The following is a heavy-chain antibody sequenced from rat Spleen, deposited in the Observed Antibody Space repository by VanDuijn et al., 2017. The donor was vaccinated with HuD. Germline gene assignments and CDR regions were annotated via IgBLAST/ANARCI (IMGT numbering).Heavy chain of an antibody. CDR2: ILSGGST. CDR3: TRTYGGYTSHWFTY. D-gene: IGHD1-11*01. Sequence: QVQLKESGPGLVQPSQTLSLTCTVSGFSLTNNGVSWVRQPPGKDLEWIAAILSGGSTYYNSVFKSRLSISRDTSKNQVFLKMNSLQTEDTAIYFCTRTYGGYTSHWFTYWGQGTLVIVSS. J-gene: IGHJ3*01. CDR1: GFSLTNNG. V-gene: IGHV2S8*01.